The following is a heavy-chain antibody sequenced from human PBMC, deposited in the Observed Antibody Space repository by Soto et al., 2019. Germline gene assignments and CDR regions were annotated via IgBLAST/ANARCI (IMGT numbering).Heavy chain of an antibody. CDR3: ARDYYGSGRLNAHNWFDP. V-gene: IGHV1-18*01. J-gene: IGHJ5*02. CDR2: ISSYNGDT. Sequence: ASVKVSCKASGYTFTRSGISWVRQAPGQGPEWMGWISSYNGDTNYAQTFQGRVTMTTDTSTSTAYMELRSLRSDDTAVYYCARDYYGSGRLNAHNWFDPWGQGTLVTVSS. D-gene: IGHD3-10*01. CDR1: GYTFTRSG.